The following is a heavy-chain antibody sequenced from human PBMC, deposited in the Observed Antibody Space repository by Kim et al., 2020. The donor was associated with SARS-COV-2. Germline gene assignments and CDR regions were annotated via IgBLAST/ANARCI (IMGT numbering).Heavy chain of an antibody. CDR3: ARSGFVVVPAADYYFDY. J-gene: IGHJ4*02. Sequence: CQGMVTITADESTSTAYMELSSLRSEDTAVYYCARSGFVVVPAADYYFDYWGQGTLVTVSS. V-gene: IGHV1-69*01. D-gene: IGHD2-2*01.